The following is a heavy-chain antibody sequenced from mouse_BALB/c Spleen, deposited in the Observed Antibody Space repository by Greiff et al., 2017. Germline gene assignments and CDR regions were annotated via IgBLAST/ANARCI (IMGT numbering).Heavy chain of an antibody. D-gene: IGHD2-3*01. CDR3: ARGGDGYYDYLDY. CDR2: ISSGGST. J-gene: IGHJ2*01. CDR1: GFTFSSYA. V-gene: IGHV5-6-5*01. Sequence: EVQLVESGGGLVKPGGSLKLSCAASGFTFSSYAMSWVRQTPEKRLEWVASISSGGSTYYPDSVKGRFTISRDNARNILYLQMSSLRSEDTAMYYCARGGDGYYDYLDYWGQGTTLTVSS.